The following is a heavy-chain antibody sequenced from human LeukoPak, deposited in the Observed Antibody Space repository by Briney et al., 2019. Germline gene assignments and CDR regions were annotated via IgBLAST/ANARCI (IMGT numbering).Heavy chain of an antibody. V-gene: IGHV1-18*01. Sequence: GASVRVSCKASGYTFTDYLINWVRQAPGQGREWVGSISTKNGYTKLAQKFQGRVAMTKDTSANTIYMDLKSLTFDDTAVYYCAREKLWFGEFPFDNWGQGTLVSVSS. CDR3: AREKLWFGEFPFDN. D-gene: IGHD3-10*01. J-gene: IGHJ4*02. CDR1: GYTFTDYL. CDR2: ISTKNGYT.